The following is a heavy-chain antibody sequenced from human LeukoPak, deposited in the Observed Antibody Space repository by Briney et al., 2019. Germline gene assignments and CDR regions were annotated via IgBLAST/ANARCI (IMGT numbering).Heavy chain of an antibody. V-gene: IGHV4-39*01. CDR3: ARLWSGYRPPDY. Sequence: SETLSLTCTVSGGSISSGGNYWGWIRQPPGKGLEWIGSISYSGSTYYSPSLKSRVTISIDTSKKQLSLKLSSVTAADTAVYYCARLWSGYRPPDYWGQGTLVTVSS. CDR2: ISYSGST. D-gene: IGHD3-3*01. J-gene: IGHJ4*02. CDR1: GGSISSGGNY.